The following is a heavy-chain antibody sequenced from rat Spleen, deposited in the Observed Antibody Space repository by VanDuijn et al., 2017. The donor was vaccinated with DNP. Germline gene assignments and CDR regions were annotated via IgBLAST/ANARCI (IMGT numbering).Heavy chain of an antibody. CDR1: GFTFSDSA. V-gene: IGHV5S10*01. Sequence: EVQLVESGGGVVQPGKSLKLSCAASGFTFSDSAMAWVRQSPKMGLEWVATIIYDGSHTFYRDSVQGRFIISRDNAKTTLNLQMDSLRSEDTATYYCVTRVKYVGYDYWGQGVMVTVSS. J-gene: IGHJ2*01. D-gene: IGHD1-11*01. CDR3: VTRVKYVGYDY. CDR2: IIYDGSHT.